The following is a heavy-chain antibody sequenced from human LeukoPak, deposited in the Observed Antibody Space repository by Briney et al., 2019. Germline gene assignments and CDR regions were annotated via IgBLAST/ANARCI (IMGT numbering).Heavy chain of an antibody. J-gene: IGHJ3*02. CDR3: ARATYYYDSSGYWTLEFDFDI. V-gene: IGHV4-4*02. CDR1: GGSISSNNW. D-gene: IGHD3-22*01. CDR2: MYHSGSV. Sequence: PSETLSLTCAVSGGSISSNNWWSWVRQPPGKGLEWIGEMYHSGSVNYNPSVKSRVTISVDKSKNQFSLKLSSVTAADTAVYYCARATYYYDSSGYWTLEFDFDIWGQGTMVTVSS.